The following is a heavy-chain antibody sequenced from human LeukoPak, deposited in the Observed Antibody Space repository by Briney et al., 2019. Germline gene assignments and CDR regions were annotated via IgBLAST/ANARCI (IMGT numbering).Heavy chain of an antibody. CDR3: ARRHGMDV. V-gene: IGHV3-21*01. CDR2: ISSSSSYI. Sequence: RSLRLSCPSSGFTCSSESMKWVGQAPGKGLEWVSSISSSSSYIYYADSVKGRFTISRDNAKNSLYLQMNSLRAEDTAVYYCARRHGMDVWGKGTTVTVSS. CDR1: GFTCSSES. J-gene: IGHJ6*04.